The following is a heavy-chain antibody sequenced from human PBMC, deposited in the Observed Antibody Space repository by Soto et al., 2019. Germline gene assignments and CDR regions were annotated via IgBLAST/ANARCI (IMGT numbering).Heavy chain of an antibody. J-gene: IGHJ4*02. CDR1: GFTFSSYG. CDR3: AKDGSYGSGSHYFDY. D-gene: IGHD3-10*01. V-gene: IGHV3-30*18. CDR2: ISYDGSNK. Sequence: ESGGGVVQPGRSLRLSCAASGFTFSSYGMHWVRQAPGKGLEWVAVISYDGSNKYYADSVKGRFTISRDNSKNTLYLQMNSLRAEDTAVYYCAKDGSYGSGSHYFDYWGQGTLVTVSS.